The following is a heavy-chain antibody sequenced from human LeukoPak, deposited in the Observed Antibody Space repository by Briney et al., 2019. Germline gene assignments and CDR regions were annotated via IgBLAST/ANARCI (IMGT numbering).Heavy chain of an antibody. CDR3: ARASFWESPINWFDP. D-gene: IGHD3-16*01. CDR2: INPKNGGA. CDR1: GYTFIGYY. V-gene: IGHV1-2*07. Sequence: ASVKVSCKTSGYTFIGYYMHWVRQAPGQGLEWMGWINPKNGGANHAPRFQGRVTMTRDRSISTVYMELTGLTSDDTAVYYCARASFWESPINWFDPWGQGTLVTVSS. J-gene: IGHJ5*02.